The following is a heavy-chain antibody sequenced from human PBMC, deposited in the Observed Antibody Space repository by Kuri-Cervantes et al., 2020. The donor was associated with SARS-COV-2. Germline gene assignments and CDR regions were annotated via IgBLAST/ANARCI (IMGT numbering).Heavy chain of an antibody. Sequence: GESLKISCAASGFTFSSYAMHWVRQAPGKGLEWVAVISYDGSNKYYADSVKGRFTISRDNAKNMLFLQMNSLRAEDTAVYYCVRDGDHWNFDYWGQGNLVNVSS. CDR3: VRDGDHWNFDY. J-gene: IGHJ4*02. V-gene: IGHV3-30*07. CDR2: ISYDGSNK. D-gene: IGHD1-1*01. CDR1: GFTFSSYA.